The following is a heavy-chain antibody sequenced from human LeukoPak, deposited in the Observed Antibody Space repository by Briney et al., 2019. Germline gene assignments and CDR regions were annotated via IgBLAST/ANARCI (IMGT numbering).Heavy chain of an antibody. D-gene: IGHD5-24*01. CDR3: ARQADGDKPRDY. Sequence: GESLKISCKGSGYSFTSYWIGWVRQMPGKGLEWMGIIYPGDSETRYSPSFQGQVTFSVDRSITTAYLQWSSLKASDTAIYYCARQADGDKPRDYWGQGTLVTVSS. CDR1: GYSFTSYW. CDR2: IYPGDSET. V-gene: IGHV5-51*01. J-gene: IGHJ4*02.